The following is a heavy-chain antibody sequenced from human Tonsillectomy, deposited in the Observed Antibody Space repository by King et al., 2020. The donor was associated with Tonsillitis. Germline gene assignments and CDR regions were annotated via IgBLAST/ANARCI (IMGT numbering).Heavy chain of an antibody. CDR1: GGSISSYY. CDR2: IYSSGRT. V-gene: IGHV4-4*07. CDR3: ARDRIAPSYYYSGMDV. D-gene: IGHD6-13*01. Sequence: VQLQESGPGLVKPSETLSLTCTVSGGSISSYYWSWIRQPAGKGLEWIGRIYSSGRTNYNPSLKSRVTMSVDTSKNQFSLKLSSVTAADTALYYCARDRIAPSYYYSGMDVWGQGTTVTVSS. J-gene: IGHJ6*02.